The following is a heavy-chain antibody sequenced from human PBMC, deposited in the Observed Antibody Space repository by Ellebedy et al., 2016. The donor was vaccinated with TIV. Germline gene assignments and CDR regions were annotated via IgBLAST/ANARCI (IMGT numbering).Heavy chain of an antibody. V-gene: IGHV4-61*08. Sequence: SETLSLXXTVSGGSISSGDYYWSWIRQPPGKGLEWIGYIYYSGSTNYNPSLKSRVTISVDTSKNQFSLKLSSVTAADTAVYYCARDHPILSWFDPWGQGTLVTVSS. CDR2: IYYSGST. D-gene: IGHD3-3*01. CDR3: ARDHPILSWFDP. J-gene: IGHJ5*02. CDR1: GGSISSGDYY.